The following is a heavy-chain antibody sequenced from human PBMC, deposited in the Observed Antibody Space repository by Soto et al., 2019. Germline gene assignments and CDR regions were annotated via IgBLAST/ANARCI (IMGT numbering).Heavy chain of an antibody. V-gene: IGHV3-30*18. CDR1: GFTFSSYG. CDR3: AKGPIGYSYGTIDY. J-gene: IGHJ4*02. D-gene: IGHD5-18*01. Sequence: QVQLVESGGGVVQPGRSLRLSCAASGFTFSSYGMHWVRQAPGKGLEWVAVISYDGSNKYYADSVKGRFTISRDNSKNPLYLQMNSLRAEDTAVYYCAKGPIGYSYGTIDYWGQGTLVTVSS. CDR2: ISYDGSNK.